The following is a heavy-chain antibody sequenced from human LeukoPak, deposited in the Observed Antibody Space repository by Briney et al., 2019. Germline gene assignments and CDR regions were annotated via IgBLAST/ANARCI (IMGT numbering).Heavy chain of an antibody. CDR2: ISAYNGNT. V-gene: IGHV1-18*01. J-gene: IGHJ4*02. D-gene: IGHD3-3*01. Sequence: ASVKVSCKASGYTFTSYGISWVRQAPGQGLEWMGWISAYNGNTSYAQKLQGRVTMTTDTSTSTAYMELRSLRSDDTAVYYCASSYYDFWSGYPPTFDYWGQGTLVTVSS. CDR1: GYTFTSYG. CDR3: ASSYYDFWSGYPPTFDY.